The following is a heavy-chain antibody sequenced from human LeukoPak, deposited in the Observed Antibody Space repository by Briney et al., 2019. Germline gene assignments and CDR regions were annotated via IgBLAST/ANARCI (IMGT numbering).Heavy chain of an antibody. J-gene: IGHJ4*02. V-gene: IGHV4-59*01. CDR1: GGSISSYY. CDR3: ARGPGGYSYGYYFDY. Sequence: SGTLSLTCAVSGGSISSYYWSWIRQPPGKGLEWIGYIYYSGSTNYNPSLKSRVTISVDTSKNQFSLKLSSVTAADTAVYYCARGPGGYSYGYYFDYWGQGTLVTLST. CDR2: IYYSGST. D-gene: IGHD5-18*01.